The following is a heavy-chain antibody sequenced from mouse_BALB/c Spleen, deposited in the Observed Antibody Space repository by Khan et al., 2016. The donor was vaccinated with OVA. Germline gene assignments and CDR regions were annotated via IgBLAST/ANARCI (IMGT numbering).Heavy chain of an antibody. CDR1: GFSLTTYG. CDR2: IWSDGTT. Sequence: VQLQESGPGLVLPSQSLSITCTVSGFSLTTYGIHWVRQSPGKGLEWLGVIWSDGTTDFNAAFISRMSISKDNSKSQVFFKVNSLQPDDTAMYYCARYSYMYDFTYWGQGTLVTVSA. D-gene: IGHD2-14*01. V-gene: IGHV2-2*01. CDR3: ARYSYMYDFTY. J-gene: IGHJ3*01.